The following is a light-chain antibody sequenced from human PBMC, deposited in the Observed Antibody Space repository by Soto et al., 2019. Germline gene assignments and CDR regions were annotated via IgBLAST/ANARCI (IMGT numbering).Light chain of an antibody. V-gene: IGLV2-8*01. CDR1: GSDVGGYNF. J-gene: IGLJ1*01. Sequence: QSALTQPPSASGSPGQSVTISCTGTGSDVGGYNFVSWYQHHPGKAPKLMIYEVTRRPSGVPDRFSGSKSGNTASLTGSGLLAEDEDDYYCDSYAGGNQVFGSGTKLTVL. CDR3: DSYAGGNQV. CDR2: EVT.